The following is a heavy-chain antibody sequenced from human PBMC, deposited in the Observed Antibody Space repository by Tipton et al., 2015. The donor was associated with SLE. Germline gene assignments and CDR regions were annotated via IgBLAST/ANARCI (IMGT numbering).Heavy chain of an antibody. CDR2: IRYDGSNK. Sequence: GSLRLSCAASGFTFSRYGMHWVRQAPGKGLEWVAFIRYDGSNKYYADSVKGRFTISRDNSKNTLYLQMNSLRAEDTAVYYCANECSSTSCYFDYWGQGTLVTVSS. J-gene: IGHJ4*02. D-gene: IGHD2-2*01. CDR3: ANECSSTSCYFDY. V-gene: IGHV3-30*02. CDR1: GFTFSRYG.